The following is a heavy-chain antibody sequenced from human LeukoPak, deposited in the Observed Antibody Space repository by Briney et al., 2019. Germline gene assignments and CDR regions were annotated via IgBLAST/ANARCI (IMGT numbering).Heavy chain of an antibody. Sequence: SETLSPTCTVSGGSISSSSYYWGWIRQPPGKGLEWIGSIYYSGSTYYNPSLKSRVTISVDTSKNQFSLKLSSVTAADTAVYYCARHRNYYDSSAFGYWGQGTLVTVSS. CDR3: ARHRNYYDSSAFGY. J-gene: IGHJ4*02. D-gene: IGHD3-22*01. CDR1: GGSISSSSYY. CDR2: IYYSGST. V-gene: IGHV4-39*01.